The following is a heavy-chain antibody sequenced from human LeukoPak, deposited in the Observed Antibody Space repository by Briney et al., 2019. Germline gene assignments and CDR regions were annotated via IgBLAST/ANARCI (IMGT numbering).Heavy chain of an antibody. V-gene: IGHV4-39*01. J-gene: IGHJ4*02. Sequence: SETLSLTCVVSGGSIITNDYYWGWIRQPPGKGLEWIGSIYYSGSTYYNPSLKSRVTISVDTSKNQFSLKLSSVTAADTAVYYCARVDILTGYPIDYWGQGTLVTVSS. D-gene: IGHD3-9*01. CDR1: GGSIITNDYY. CDR2: IYYSGST. CDR3: ARVDILTGYPIDY.